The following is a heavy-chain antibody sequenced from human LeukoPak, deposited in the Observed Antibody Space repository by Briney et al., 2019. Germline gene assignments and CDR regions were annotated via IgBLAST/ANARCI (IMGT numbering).Heavy chain of an antibody. V-gene: IGHV4-59*01. D-gene: IGHD5-18*01. CDR1: GGSISSYY. CDR2: IYYSGST. Sequence: SETLSLTCTVSGGSISSYYWSWIRQPPGKGLEWIGYIYYSGSTNYNPSLKSRVTISVDTSKNQFSLKLSSVTAADTAVYYCARDNSYGNWFEPWGQGTLVTVSS. J-gene: IGHJ5*02. CDR3: ARDNSYGNWFEP.